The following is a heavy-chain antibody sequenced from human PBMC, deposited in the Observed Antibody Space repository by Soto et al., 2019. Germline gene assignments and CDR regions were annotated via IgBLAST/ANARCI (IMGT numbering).Heavy chain of an antibody. CDR3: ARIPVWGYHDGTPYYNLTF. V-gene: IGHV1-18*01. Sequence: GASVKVSCKTSGYSFLNYGIGWVRQAPGQGLEWMGWMNTYTANTDYAQNLQGSLIMTADISTSTAYMELRSLRSDDTAVYYCARIPVWGYHDGTPYYNLTFWG. J-gene: IGHJ2*01. D-gene: IGHD3-10*01. CDR2: MNTYTANT. CDR1: GYSFLNYG.